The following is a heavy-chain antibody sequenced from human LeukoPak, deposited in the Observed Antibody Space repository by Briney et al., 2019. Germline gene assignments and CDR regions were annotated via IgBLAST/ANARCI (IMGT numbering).Heavy chain of an antibody. CDR2: IYTGGST. D-gene: IGHD1-1*01. J-gene: IGHJ4*02. Sequence: PGWSLRLSCAASGFTVSSNYMSWVRQAPGRGLEWVSVIYTGGSTYYADSVKGRFTISRDNSKNTLYLQMNSLRAEDTAVYYCAKPAHHWKGPYYFDYWGQGTLVTVSS. CDR3: AKPAHHWKGPYYFDY. CDR1: GFTVSSNY. V-gene: IGHV3-53*05.